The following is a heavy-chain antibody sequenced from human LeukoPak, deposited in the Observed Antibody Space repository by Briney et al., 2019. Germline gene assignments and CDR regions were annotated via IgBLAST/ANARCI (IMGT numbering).Heavy chain of an antibody. CDR1: GFTFSTSW. Sequence: GGSLRLSCVASGFTFSTSWMTWVRQAPGRGLEWVATINRDASEKYSADSVKGRFIISRDNAKNSLYLQMTSLRAEESAVYYCARDGYGDYVWGSYRYGPYGYWGQGTLVTVSS. D-gene: IGHD3-16*02. CDR3: ARDGYGDYVWGSYRYGPYGY. CDR2: INRDASEK. J-gene: IGHJ4*02. V-gene: IGHV3-7*01.